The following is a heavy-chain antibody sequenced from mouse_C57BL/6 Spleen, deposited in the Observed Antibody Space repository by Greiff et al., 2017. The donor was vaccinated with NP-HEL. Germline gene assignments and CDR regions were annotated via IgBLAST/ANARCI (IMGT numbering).Heavy chain of an antibody. D-gene: IGHD1-1*01. Sequence: QVQLQQSGAELVKPGASVKMSCKASGYTFTSYWITWVKQRPGQGLEWIGDIYPGSGSTNYNEKFKSKATLTVDTSSSIAYMQLSSLTSEDSAVYYCARGGYYYENFDVWGTGTTVTVSS. CDR3: ARGGYYYENFDV. V-gene: IGHV1-55*01. CDR2: IYPGSGST. CDR1: GYTFTSYW. J-gene: IGHJ1*03.